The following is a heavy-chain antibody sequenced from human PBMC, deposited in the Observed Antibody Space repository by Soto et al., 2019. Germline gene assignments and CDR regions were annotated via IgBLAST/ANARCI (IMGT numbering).Heavy chain of an antibody. CDR3: ARGHHLSTVTAYHFDY. Sequence: GGSLRLSCVVSGFTFSSYWMTWVRQAPGKGLEWVANIKPDGSEGYYADSVKGRFSISRDNAKNSLFLQMNILRAEDTAVYYCARGHHLSTVTAYHFDYWGQGTLVTVSS. J-gene: IGHJ4*02. V-gene: IGHV3-7*01. CDR2: IKPDGSEG. CDR1: GFTFSSYW. D-gene: IGHD4-17*01.